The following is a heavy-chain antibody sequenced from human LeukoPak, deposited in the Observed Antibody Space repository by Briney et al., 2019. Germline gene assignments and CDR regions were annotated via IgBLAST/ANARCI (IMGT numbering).Heavy chain of an antibody. CDR3: ARGPMAVLDNWFDP. Sequence: ASVKVSCKASGDSFTSYAINWVRQAPGEGPEWMGAIIPIYGTSNYGQKFQGRLTITADESTSTAFMELSSLTSEDSAVYYCARGPMAVLDNWFDPWGQGTLVTVSS. D-gene: IGHD2-8*01. CDR1: GDSFTSYA. CDR2: IIPIYGTS. V-gene: IGHV1-69*13. J-gene: IGHJ5*02.